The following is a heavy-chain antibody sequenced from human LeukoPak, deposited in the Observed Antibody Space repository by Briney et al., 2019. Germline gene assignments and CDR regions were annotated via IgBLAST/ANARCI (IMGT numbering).Heavy chain of an antibody. D-gene: IGHD6-13*01. CDR3: ARVLDSSSWYPHFDY. CDR2: IIPILGIA. V-gene: IGHV1-69*04. CDR1: GGTFSSYA. Sequence: GASVKVSCKASGGTFSSYAISWVRQAPGQGLEWMGRIIPILGIANYAQKFQGRVTMTRDTSTSTVYMELSSLRSEDTAVYYCARVLDSSSWYPHFDYWGQGTLVTVSS. J-gene: IGHJ4*02.